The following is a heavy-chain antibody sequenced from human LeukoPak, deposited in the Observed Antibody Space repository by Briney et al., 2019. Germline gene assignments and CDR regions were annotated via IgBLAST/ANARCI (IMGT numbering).Heavy chain of an antibody. Sequence: PGGSLRLSCAASGFSFSTYWMTWVRQSPGKGLERVANIKEDGSEKVYVDSVKGRFTISRDNAQKSLYLEMNSLRVEDTAVYYCARAVTSTEGYWGQGTLVTVSS. J-gene: IGHJ4*02. V-gene: IGHV3-7*03. CDR3: ARAVTSTEGY. CDR1: GFSFSTYW. CDR2: IKEDGSEK.